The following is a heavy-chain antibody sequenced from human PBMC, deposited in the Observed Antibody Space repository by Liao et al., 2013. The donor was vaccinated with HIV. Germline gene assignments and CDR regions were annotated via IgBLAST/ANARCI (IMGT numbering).Heavy chain of an antibody. D-gene: IGHD3-16*01. J-gene: IGHJ6*03. CDR2: NNHSGST. Sequence: QVQLQESGPGLVKPSQTLSLTCTVSGDPISSGDYYWNWIRQPPGKGLEWIGENNHSGSTYYNPSLKSRVTISVDTSKNQFSLKLSSVTAADTAVYYCARGPGGFKNFYMDVWGKGTTVTVSS. CDR3: ARGPGGFKNFYMDV. CDR1: GDPISSGDYY. V-gene: IGHV4-30-4*08.